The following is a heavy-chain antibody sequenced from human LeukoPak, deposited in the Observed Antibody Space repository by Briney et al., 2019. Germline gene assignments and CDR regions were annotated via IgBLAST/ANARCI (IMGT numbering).Heavy chain of an antibody. Sequence: PSETLSLTCTVSGXSISSGDYYWSWIRQPPGKGLEWIGYIYYSGSAYYNPSLKSRVTISVDTSKNQFSLKLSSVTAADTAVYYCARGLARFHGSASDYWGQGALVTVSS. CDR1: GXSISSGDYY. J-gene: IGHJ4*02. V-gene: IGHV4-30-4*01. CDR2: IYYSGSA. CDR3: ARGLARFHGSASDY. D-gene: IGHD2-2*03.